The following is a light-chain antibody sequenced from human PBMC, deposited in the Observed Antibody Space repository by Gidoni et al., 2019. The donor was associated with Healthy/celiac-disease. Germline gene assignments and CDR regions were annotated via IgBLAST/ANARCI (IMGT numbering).Light chain of an antibody. CDR2: LGS. CDR3: MQALQTPS. V-gene: IGKV2-28*01. Sequence: DIVMTQSPLSLPVTPGEPASISCRSSQSLLHSNGYNYLDWYRQKPGQSPQLLIYLGSNRASGVPDRFSGSGSGTDFTLKISRVEAEDVGVYYCMQALQTPSFXQXTKLEIK. CDR1: QSLLHSNGYNY. J-gene: IGKJ2*01.